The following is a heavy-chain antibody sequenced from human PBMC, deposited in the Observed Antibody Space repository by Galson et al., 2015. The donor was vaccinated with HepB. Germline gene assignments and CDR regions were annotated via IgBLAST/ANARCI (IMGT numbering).Heavy chain of an antibody. CDR3: ARDLPQLELPNYGMDV. CDR1: GYTFTSYG. CDR2: ISAYNGNT. J-gene: IGHJ6*02. Sequence: QSGAEVKKPGESLRISCKASGYTFTSYGISWVRQAPGQGLEWMGWISAYNGNTNYAQKLQGRVTMTTDTSTSTAYMELRSLRSDDTAVYYCARDLPQLELPNYGMDVWGQGTTVTVSS. D-gene: IGHD1-7*01. V-gene: IGHV1-18*04.